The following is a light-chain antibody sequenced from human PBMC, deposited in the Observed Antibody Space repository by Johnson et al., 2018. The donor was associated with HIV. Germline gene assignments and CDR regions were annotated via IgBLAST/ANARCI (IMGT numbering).Light chain of an antibody. Sequence: QSVLTQPPSVSAAPGQKVTISCSGSSSNIGNNFVSWYQQLPGTAPKLLIYDNNQRPSGIPDRFSGSTSGTSATLGITGLQTGDEADYYCGTWDSGLSAGGVFGTGTKVTVL. J-gene: IGLJ1*01. CDR3: GTWDSGLSAGGV. CDR2: DNN. V-gene: IGLV1-51*01. CDR1: SSNIGNNF.